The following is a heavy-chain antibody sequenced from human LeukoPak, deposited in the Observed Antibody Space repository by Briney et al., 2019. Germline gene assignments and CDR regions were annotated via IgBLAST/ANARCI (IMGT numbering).Heavy chain of an antibody. CDR2: IYYTGNT. CDR1: GGSITGYY. Sequence: SETLSLTCTVSGGSITGYYWTWLRQPPGRGLEWLGYIYYTGNTNYNPSLKSRVTISVDTSKNQFSLKLSSVTAADTAVYYCASGGYCDSASCYPNWFDPWGRGTLVTVSS. V-gene: IGHV4-59*01. D-gene: IGHD2-2*01. CDR3: ASGGYCDSASCYPNWFDP. J-gene: IGHJ5*02.